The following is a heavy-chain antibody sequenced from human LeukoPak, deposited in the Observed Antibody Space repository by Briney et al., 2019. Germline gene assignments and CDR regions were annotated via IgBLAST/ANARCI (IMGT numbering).Heavy chain of an antibody. V-gene: IGHV4-34*01. J-gene: IGHJ6*03. CDR3: ARGRYYYASYYYYYMDV. D-gene: IGHD3-10*01. CDR1: GGSFSGYY. CDR2: INHSGST. Sequence: PSETLSLTCAVYGGSFSGYYWSWIRQPPGKGLEWIGEINHSGSTNYNPSLKSRVTISVDTSKNQFSLKLSSVTAADTAVYYCARGRYYYASYYYYYMDVCGKGTTVTVSS.